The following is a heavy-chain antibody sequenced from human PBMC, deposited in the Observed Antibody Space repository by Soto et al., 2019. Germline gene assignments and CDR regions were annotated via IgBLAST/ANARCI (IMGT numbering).Heavy chain of an antibody. CDR3: ARHRYSGDSSGSHCY. CDR1: DDSIGRSNYF. Sequence: SSETLSLTCTVSDDSIGRSNYFWGWIRQPPGKGLEWIGNIFYSGNTHYNPSLKSRVTISLDTSNHHFSLRVSSVTAADEAVYYCARHRYSGDSSGSHCYSSPGALVTGSS. V-gene: IGHV4-39*01. CDR2: IFYSGNT. J-gene: IGHJ4*01. D-gene: IGHD6-19*01.